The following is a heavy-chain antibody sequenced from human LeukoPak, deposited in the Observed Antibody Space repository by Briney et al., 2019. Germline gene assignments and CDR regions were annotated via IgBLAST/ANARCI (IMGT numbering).Heavy chain of an antibody. CDR3: ARRAGAYSHPYDY. V-gene: IGHV3-53*01. J-gene: IGHJ4*02. CDR2: IYSDNT. CDR1: GFTVSTNS. Sequence: GGSLRLSCTVSGFTVSTNSMSWVHQAPGKGLEWVSFIYSDNTHYSDALKGRFTISRDNSKNTLYLQMSRLRAEDTAVYYCARRAGAYSHPYDYWGQGTLVTVSS. D-gene: IGHD4/OR15-4a*01.